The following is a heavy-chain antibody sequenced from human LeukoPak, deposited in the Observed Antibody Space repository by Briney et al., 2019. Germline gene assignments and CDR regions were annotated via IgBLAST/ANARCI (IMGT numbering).Heavy chain of an antibody. D-gene: IGHD3-3*01. CDR3: AREPYYDFWSDHFDY. CDR2: IPSSGSTI. V-gene: IGHV3-48*04. CDR1: GFTFSSYA. Sequence: GGSLRLSCAASGFTFSSYAMSWVRQAPGKGLEWVSYIPSSGSTIYYVDSVKGRFTISRDNAKNSLYLQMNSLRAEDTAVYYCAREPYYDFWSDHFDYWGQGTLVTVSS. J-gene: IGHJ4*02.